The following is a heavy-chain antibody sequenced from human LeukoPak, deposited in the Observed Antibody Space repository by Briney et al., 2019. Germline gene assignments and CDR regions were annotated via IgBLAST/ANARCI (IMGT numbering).Heavy chain of an antibody. D-gene: IGHD2-2*01. J-gene: IGHJ3*02. CDR3: ARAGDFGYCSSTSCHDAFDI. CDR1: GFTFSNAW. Sequence: GGSLRLSCAASGFTFSNAWMNWVRQAPGKGLEWVAVISYDGSNKCYADSVKGRFTISRDNSKNTLYLQMNSLRAEDTAVYYCARAGDFGYCSSTSCHDAFDIWGQGTMVTVSS. V-gene: IGHV3-30-3*01. CDR2: ISYDGSNK.